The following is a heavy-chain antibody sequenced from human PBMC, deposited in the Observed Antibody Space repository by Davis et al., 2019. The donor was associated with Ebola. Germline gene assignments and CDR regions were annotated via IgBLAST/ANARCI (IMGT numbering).Heavy chain of an antibody. D-gene: IGHD2-15*01. CDR2: ISAYNGNT. CDR1: GYTFTSYG. J-gene: IGHJ5*02. V-gene: IGHV1-18*01. Sequence: ASVKVSCKASGYTFTSYGISWVRQAPGQGLEWMGWISAYNGNTNYAQKLQGRVTMTTDTSTSTAYMELRSLRSDDTAVYYCARVGLGYCSGGSCYWDNWFDPWGQGTLVTVSS. CDR3: ARVGLGYCSGGSCYWDNWFDP.